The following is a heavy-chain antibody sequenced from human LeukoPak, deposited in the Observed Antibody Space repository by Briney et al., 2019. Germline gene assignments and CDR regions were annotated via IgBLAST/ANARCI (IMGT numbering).Heavy chain of an antibody. D-gene: IGHD2-2*01. CDR3: ARRYCSSTSCYAFDY. V-gene: IGHV5-51*01. Sequence: GESLKISCKGSGYSFTSYWIGWVRQMPGKGLEWMGIIYPGDSDTRHSPSFQGQVTISADKSISTAYLQWSSLKASDTAMYYCARRYCSSTSCYAFDYWGQGTLVTVSS. J-gene: IGHJ4*02. CDR2: IYPGDSDT. CDR1: GYSFTSYW.